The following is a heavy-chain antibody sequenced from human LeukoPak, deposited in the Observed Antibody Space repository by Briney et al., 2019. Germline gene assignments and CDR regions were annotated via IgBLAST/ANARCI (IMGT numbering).Heavy chain of an antibody. J-gene: IGHJ4*02. D-gene: IGHD2-15*01. V-gene: IGHV3-23*01. Sequence: GGPLRLSCAASGFTFSSYAMSWVRQAPGKGLEWVSAISGSGGSTYYADSVKGRFTISRDNSKNTLYLQMNSLRAEDTAVYYCAKDGCSAGSCYSFDYWGQGTLVTVSS. CDR2: ISGSGGST. CDR1: GFTFSSYA. CDR3: AKDGCSAGSCYSFDY.